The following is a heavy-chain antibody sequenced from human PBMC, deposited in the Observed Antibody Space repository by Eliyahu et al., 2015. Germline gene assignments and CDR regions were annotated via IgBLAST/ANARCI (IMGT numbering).Heavy chain of an antibody. CDR2: ISGSGDNS. CDR1: GFTLRTYV. D-gene: IGHD1-26*01. V-gene: IGHV3-23*01. CDR3: SRQYSGSNYY. J-gene: IGHJ4*02. Sequence: EVQLLESGGNLVHPGGXLXLSCAVSGFTLRTYVMSWVRXAPGKGLEWVSTISGSGDNSYYADSVKGRFTISRDNSTNTVFLQMNSLRAEDTAIYYCSRQYSGSNYYWGQGTLVTVSS.